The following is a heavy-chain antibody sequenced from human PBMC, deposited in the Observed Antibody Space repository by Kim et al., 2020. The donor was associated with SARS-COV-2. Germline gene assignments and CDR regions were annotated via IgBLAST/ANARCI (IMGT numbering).Heavy chain of an antibody. CDR3: ARNDFWCGYYGFDY. V-gene: IGHV3-53*01. Sequence: ADPVKGRFTISRDNSKNALYLQMNSLRAEDTAVYYCARNDFWCGYYGFDYWGQGTLVTVSS. D-gene: IGHD3-3*01. J-gene: IGHJ4*02.